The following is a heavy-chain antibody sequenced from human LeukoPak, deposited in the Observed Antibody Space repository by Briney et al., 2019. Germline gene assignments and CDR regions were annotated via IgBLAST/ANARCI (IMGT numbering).Heavy chain of an antibody. Sequence: GGSLRLSCAASGFTFSTYWMTWVRQAPGKGLEWVANIKHDETEKNCADSVKGRFNISRDNANNSLYLLMNSLRPEDTAVYYCARWKYNSVWTGDCWGQGTLVTVSS. J-gene: IGHJ4*02. CDR3: ARWKYNSVWTGDC. CDR1: GFTFSTYW. V-gene: IGHV3-7*05. D-gene: IGHD3/OR15-3a*01. CDR2: IKHDETEK.